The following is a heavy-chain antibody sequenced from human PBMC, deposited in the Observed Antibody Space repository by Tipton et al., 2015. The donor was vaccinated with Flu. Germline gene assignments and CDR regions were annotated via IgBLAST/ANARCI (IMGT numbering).Heavy chain of an antibody. CDR3: AKYYFYDSSGHFDH. D-gene: IGHD3-22*01. Sequence: SLRLSCVASGFTFSNCAMGWVRQAPGKGLEWVSTIRGSGSTTYYADSVKGRFTISRDNSRNTLYLQMNSLRAEDAAVYYCAKYYFYDSSGHFDHWGQGTLVTVSS. CDR1: GFTFSNCA. J-gene: IGHJ4*02. CDR2: IRGSGSTT. V-gene: IGHV3-23*01.